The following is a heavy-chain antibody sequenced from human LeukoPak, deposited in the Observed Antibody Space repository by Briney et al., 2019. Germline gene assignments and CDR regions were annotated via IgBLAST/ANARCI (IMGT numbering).Heavy chain of an antibody. CDR1: GFTFSSYG. Sequence: GGSLRLSCAASGFTFSSYGMHWVRQAPGKGLEWVAVISYDGSNRYYADSVKGRFTISRDNSKNTLYLQMNSLRAEDTAVYYCARDSYYYDSSGYYLYYFDYWGQGTLVTVSS. CDR3: ARDSYYYDSSGYYLYYFDY. D-gene: IGHD3-22*01. CDR2: ISYDGSNR. V-gene: IGHV3-30*03. J-gene: IGHJ4*02.